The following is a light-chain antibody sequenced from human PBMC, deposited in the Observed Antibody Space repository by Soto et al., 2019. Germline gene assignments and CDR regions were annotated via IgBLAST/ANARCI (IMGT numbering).Light chain of an antibody. Sequence: EIVLTQSPATLSLSPGERATLSSRASQSVSSYLAWYQQKPGQAPRLLIYDASNRATGIPARFSGSGSGTDFTLTISSLEPEDFAVYYCQQRSNWPSVGGGTKVDIK. CDR1: QSVSSY. CDR3: QQRSNWPS. CDR2: DAS. V-gene: IGKV3-11*01. J-gene: IGKJ4*01.